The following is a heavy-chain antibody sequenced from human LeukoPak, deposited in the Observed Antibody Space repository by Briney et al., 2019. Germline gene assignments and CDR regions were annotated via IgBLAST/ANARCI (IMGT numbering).Heavy chain of an antibody. CDR2: ISGSGDDT. CDR1: GFTFSSNA. V-gene: IGHV3-23*01. D-gene: IGHD2-2*01. J-gene: IGHJ4*02. CDR3: AKCSSNSCYAPVDY. Sequence: PGGSLRLSCAASGFTFSSNAMSWVRQAPGKELEWVSVISGSGDDTFYADSVKGRFTISRDNSKNTLFLRMNSLRAEDTAVYYCAKCSSNSCYAPVDYWGQGTLVTVSS.